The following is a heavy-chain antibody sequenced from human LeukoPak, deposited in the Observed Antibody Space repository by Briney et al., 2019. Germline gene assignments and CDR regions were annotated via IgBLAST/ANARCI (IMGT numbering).Heavy chain of an antibody. CDR2: INPNSGGT. D-gene: IGHD3-10*01. Sequence: ASVKVSCKASGYTFTGYYMHWVRQAPGQGLEWMGWINPNSGGTNYAQKFQGRVTMTRDTSISTAYMELSRLRSDDTAVYYCARAYYYGSGSYPPITPFDYWGQGTLVTVSS. CDR3: ARAYYYGSGSYPPITPFDY. V-gene: IGHV1-2*02. CDR1: GYTFTGYY. J-gene: IGHJ4*02.